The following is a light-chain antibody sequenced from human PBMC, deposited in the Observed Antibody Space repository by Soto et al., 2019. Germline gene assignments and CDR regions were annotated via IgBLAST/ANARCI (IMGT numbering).Light chain of an antibody. CDR3: QQYNSYPLT. V-gene: IGKV1-5*03. J-gene: IGKJ1*01. CDR1: QSISSW. Sequence: EIQLTQSPSTLSVSVGDRVTLTCRASQSISSWLAWYQQKPGKAPKLLIYKASSLETGVPSRFSGSGSGTEFTLTISSLQPDDFATYYCQQYNSYPLTFGQGTKVEIK. CDR2: KAS.